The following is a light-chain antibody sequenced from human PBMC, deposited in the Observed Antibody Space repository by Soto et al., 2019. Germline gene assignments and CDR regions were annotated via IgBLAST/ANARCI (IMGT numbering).Light chain of an antibody. CDR2: DAS. CDR3: QQRSSWPLYT. Sequence: EIVLTQSPATLSLSPGERATLSCRASQSISTYLAWYQQRPGQAPRLLMYDASNRATGIPARFSGSGSGTDLTLTISSLEPEDFAVYYCQQRSSWPLYTFGQGTKLEIK. CDR1: QSISTY. V-gene: IGKV3-11*01. J-gene: IGKJ2*01.